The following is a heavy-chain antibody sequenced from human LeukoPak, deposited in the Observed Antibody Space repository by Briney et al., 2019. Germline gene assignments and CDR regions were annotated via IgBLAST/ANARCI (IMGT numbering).Heavy chain of an antibody. V-gene: IGHV1-46*01. CDR1: GYTFTSYD. D-gene: IGHD6-13*01. J-gene: IGHJ1*01. CDR3: ARGGSSWYRGSFQH. Sequence: ASVKVSCKASGYTFTSYDMHWVRQAPGQGLEWMGLINPSGGSTSYAQIVQGRGTMTRDTSTSTVYMGLSSLRSEDTAVYYCARGGSSWYRGSFQHWGQGTLVTVSS. CDR2: INPSGGST.